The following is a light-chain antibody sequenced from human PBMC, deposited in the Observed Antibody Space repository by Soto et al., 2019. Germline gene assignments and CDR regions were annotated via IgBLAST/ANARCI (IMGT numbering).Light chain of an antibody. CDR2: EVS. CDR1: SSDVGSYNL. CDR3: CSYAGSSTYV. J-gene: IGLJ1*01. V-gene: IGLV2-23*02. Sequence: QSVLTQPASVSGSPGQSITISCTGTSSDVGSYNLVSWYQQHPGKAPKLIIHEVSKRSPGLSNRFSGSKSGNTASLTISGLQAEDESDYYCCSYAGSSTYVFGTGTKVTVL.